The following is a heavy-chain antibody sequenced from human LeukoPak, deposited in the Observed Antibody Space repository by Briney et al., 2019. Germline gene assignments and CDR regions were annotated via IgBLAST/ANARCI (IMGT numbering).Heavy chain of an antibody. V-gene: IGHV4-30-4*01. CDR3: ARAEDGYQFDH. Sequence: SETLSLTCTVSGGSISSGDYYWSWIRQPPGKGLEWIGYIYYSGSTYYNPSLKSRVTISVDTSKNQFSLKLSSVTAADTAVYFCARAEDGYQFDHWGQGTLVTVSS. J-gene: IGHJ4*02. CDR1: GGSISSGDYY. D-gene: IGHD5-24*01. CDR2: IYYSGST.